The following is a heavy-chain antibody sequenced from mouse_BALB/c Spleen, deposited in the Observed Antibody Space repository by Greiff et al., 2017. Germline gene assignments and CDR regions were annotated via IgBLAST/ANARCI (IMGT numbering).Heavy chain of an antibody. CDR3: ARSRLIGNYAMDY. CDR2: IYPGDGDT. CDR1: GYAFSSSW. Sequence: QVQLQQSGPELVKPGASVKISCKASGYAFSSSWMNWVKQRPGQGLEWIGRIYPGDGDTNYNGKFKGKATLTADKSSSTAYMQLSSLTSVDSAVYFCARSRLIGNYAMDYWGQGTSVTVSS. D-gene: IGHD1-1*01. J-gene: IGHJ4*01. V-gene: IGHV1-82*01.